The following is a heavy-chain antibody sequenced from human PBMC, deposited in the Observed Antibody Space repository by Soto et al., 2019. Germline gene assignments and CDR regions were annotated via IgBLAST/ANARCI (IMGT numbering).Heavy chain of an antibody. D-gene: IGHD2-15*01. CDR3: ATVVGAVVAAPYYGMDV. CDR1: GYTLTELS. Sequence: ASVKVSCKASGYTLTELSMHWVRQAPGKGLEWMGGFDPEDGETIYAQKFQGRVTMTEDTSTDTAYMELSSLRSEDTAVYYCATVVGAVVAAPYYGMDVWGQGTTVTVSS. J-gene: IGHJ6*02. V-gene: IGHV1-24*01. CDR2: FDPEDGET.